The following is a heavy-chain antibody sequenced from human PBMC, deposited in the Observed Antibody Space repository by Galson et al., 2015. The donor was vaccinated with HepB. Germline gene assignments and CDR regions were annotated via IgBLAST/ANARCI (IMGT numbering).Heavy chain of an antibody. Sequence: SLRLSCAASGFTFSSYAMSWVRQAPGEGLEWVSAISGSGGSTYYADSVKGRFIISRDNSKNTLYLQMNSLRAEDTAVYYCARDRGIVVVITNDFDYWGQGTLVTVSS. CDR3: ARDRGIVVVITNDFDY. CDR2: ISGSGGST. V-gene: IGHV3-23*01. CDR1: GFTFSSYA. J-gene: IGHJ4*02. D-gene: IGHD3-22*01.